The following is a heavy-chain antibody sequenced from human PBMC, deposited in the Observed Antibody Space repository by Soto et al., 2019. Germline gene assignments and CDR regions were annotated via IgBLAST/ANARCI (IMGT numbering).Heavy chain of an antibody. CDR1: GFTFSSYD. Sequence: GGSLRLSCAASGFTFSSYDMHWVRQAPGKGLEWVAETSYDGSKQYFADSVKGRTTISRDNFRNTLSLQMNSLRVEDTAVYYCAKEFTGGGFDYWGQGTLVTVSS. CDR2: TSYDGSKQ. V-gene: IGHV3-30*18. J-gene: IGHJ4*02. CDR3: AKEFTGGGFDY. D-gene: IGHD2-8*02.